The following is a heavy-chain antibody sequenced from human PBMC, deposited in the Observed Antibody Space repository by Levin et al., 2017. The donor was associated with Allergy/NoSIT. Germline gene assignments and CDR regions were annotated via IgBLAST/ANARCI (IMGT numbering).Heavy chain of an antibody. J-gene: IGHJ5*02. Sequence: SGPTLVKPPQTLTLTCTFSGFSLSTRGMCLTWIRQPPGKALEWLAFIDWDDDKYYNTSLKTRLTISKDTSKNQVVLTMTNMEPVDTATYYCARMSYYDSSGYYIGRGWFDPWGQGTLVTVSS. D-gene: IGHD3-22*01. CDR3: ARMSYYDSSGYYIGRGWFDP. CDR1: GFSLSTRGMC. V-gene: IGHV2-70*01. CDR2: IDWDDDK.